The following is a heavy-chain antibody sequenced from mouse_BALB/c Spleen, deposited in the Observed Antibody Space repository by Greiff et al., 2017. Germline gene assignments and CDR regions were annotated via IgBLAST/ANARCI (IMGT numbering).Heavy chain of an antibody. Sequence: EVKLVESGAELVRSGASVKLSCTASGFNIKDYYMHWVKQRPEQGLEWIGWIDPENGDTEYAPKFQGKATMTADTSSNTAYLQLSSLTSEDTAVYYCNGASDGYPFAYWGQGTLVTVSA. CDR2: IDPENGDT. D-gene: IGHD2-3*01. J-gene: IGHJ3*01. CDR3: NGASDGYPFAY. CDR1: GFNIKDYY. V-gene: IGHV14-4*02.